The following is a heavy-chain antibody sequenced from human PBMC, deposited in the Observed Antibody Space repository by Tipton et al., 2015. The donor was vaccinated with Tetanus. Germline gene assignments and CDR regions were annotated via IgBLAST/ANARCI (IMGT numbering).Heavy chain of an antibody. CDR2: IQRGGST. V-gene: IGHV4-34*01. J-gene: IGHJ4*02. Sequence: LRLSCGVFGDYLSDYYWTWVRQPPGKGLEWIGEIQRGGSTNYNPSLKSRVSMSLDTSKNQISLKLASVTAADTAVYFCARANFDFSKKGPFDSWGQGILVIVSA. CDR1: GDYLSDYY. CDR3: ARANFDFSKKGPFDS. D-gene: IGHD3-3*01.